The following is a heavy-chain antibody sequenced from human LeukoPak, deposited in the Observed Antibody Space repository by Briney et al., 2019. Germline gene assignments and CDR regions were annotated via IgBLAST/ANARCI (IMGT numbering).Heavy chain of an antibody. Sequence: ASVKVSCKASGYTFTGYYMHWVRQAPGQGLEWMGWINPNSGGTNYAQKFQGRVTMTRDTSISTAYMELSRLRSDDTAVYYCARASYDFWSGYGPFDYWGQGTLVTVSS. V-gene: IGHV1-2*02. D-gene: IGHD3-3*01. CDR1: GYTFTGYY. CDR2: INPNSGGT. CDR3: ARASYDFWSGYGPFDY. J-gene: IGHJ4*02.